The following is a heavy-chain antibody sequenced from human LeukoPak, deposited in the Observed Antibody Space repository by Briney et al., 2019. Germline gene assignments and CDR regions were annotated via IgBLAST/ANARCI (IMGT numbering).Heavy chain of an antibody. CDR1: GFTFSSSH. D-gene: IGHD5-18*01. Sequence: PGGSLRLSCEASGFTFSSSHMSWVRQAPGKGLEWVSAISGSGETTYYADSVKGRFTVSRDNSKNTLYVQMDSLRAEDTAVYYCAKRGYTYGGHFDYWGQGALVTVSS. J-gene: IGHJ4*02. CDR2: ISGSGETT. CDR3: AKRGYTYGGHFDY. V-gene: IGHV3-23*01.